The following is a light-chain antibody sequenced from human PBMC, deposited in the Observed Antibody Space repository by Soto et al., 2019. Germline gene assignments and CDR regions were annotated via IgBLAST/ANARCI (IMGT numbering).Light chain of an antibody. CDR2: GAS. J-gene: IGKJ1*01. CDR1: QDIYNF. CDR3: QTYSSALWT. V-gene: IGKV1-27*01. Sequence: DIQMTQSPSSLSASVGDRVTFTCRASQDIYNFLAWYQQKPGQVPKLLIYGASTLQSGVPSRFSGSGSGTDFTLTISSLQHEDVATYFCQTYSSALWTFGQGTRVEIK.